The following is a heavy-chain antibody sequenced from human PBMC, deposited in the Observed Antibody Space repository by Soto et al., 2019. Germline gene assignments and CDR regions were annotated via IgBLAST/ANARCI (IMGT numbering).Heavy chain of an antibody. V-gene: IGHV3-30-3*01. Sequence: GGSLRLSCAASGFTFSTHAMHWVRQAPGKGLECVAIVSFDGSNKYYADSVKGRFTISRDNSKNTLYLQMSGLTPEDTAFYYCARDQTGITTAGGGRIDHWGQRTLVTVSS. CDR1: GFTFSTHA. CDR3: ARDQTGITTAGGGRIDH. J-gene: IGHJ4*02. CDR2: VSFDGSNK. D-gene: IGHD6-13*01.